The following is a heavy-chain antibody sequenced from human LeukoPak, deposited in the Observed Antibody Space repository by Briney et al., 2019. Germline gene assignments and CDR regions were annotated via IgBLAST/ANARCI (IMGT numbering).Heavy chain of an antibody. D-gene: IGHD5-24*01. V-gene: IGHV1-2*02. CDR2: INPNSGGT. CDR1: GYTFTGYY. J-gene: IGHJ4*02. CDR3: ANRGGDMPTLPH. Sequence: ASVKVSCKASGYTFTGYYMHWVRQAPGQGLEWMGWINPNSGGTNYAQKFQGRVTMTRDTSISTAYMELSRLRSDDTAVYFCANRGGDMPTLPHWGQGTLVTVSS.